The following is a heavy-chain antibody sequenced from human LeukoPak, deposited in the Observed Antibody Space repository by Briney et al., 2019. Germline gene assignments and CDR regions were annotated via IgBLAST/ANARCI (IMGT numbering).Heavy chain of an antibody. D-gene: IGHD6-19*01. V-gene: IGHV1-2*04. CDR2: INPNSGGT. CDR3: ARDFWTVTHGVDGGGSVAGIDY. Sequence: GASVKVSCKASGYTFTGYYMHWVRQAPGQGLEWMGWINPNSGGTNYAQKFQGWVTMTRDTSISTAYMELSRLRSDDTAVYYCARDFWTVTHGVDGGGSVAGIDYWGQGTLVTVSS. J-gene: IGHJ4*02. CDR1: GYTFTGYY.